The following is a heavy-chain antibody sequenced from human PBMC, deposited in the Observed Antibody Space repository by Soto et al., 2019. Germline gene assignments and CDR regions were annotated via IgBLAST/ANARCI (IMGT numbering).Heavy chain of an antibody. D-gene: IGHD3-9*01. J-gene: IGHJ4*02. V-gene: IGHV4-4*02. CDR2: IYHSGST. CDR3: ARRYGYYFDY. CDR1: GGSISGYY. Sequence: SETLSLTCTVSGGSISGYYWSWVRQPPGKGLEWIGEIYHSGSTNYNPSLKSRVTISVDKSKNQFSLKLSSVTAADTAVYYCARRYGYYFDYWGQGTLVTVSS.